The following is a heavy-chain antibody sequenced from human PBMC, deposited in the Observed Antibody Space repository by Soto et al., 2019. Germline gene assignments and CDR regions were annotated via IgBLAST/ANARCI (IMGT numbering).Heavy chain of an antibody. CDR1: GGSISSSSYY. CDR2: IYYSGST. J-gene: IGHJ5*02. D-gene: IGHD2-2*01. Sequence: PSETLSLTCTVSGGSISSSSYYWGWIRQPPGKGLEWIGSIYYSGSTYYNPSLKSQVTISVDTSKNQFSLKLSSVTAADTAVYYCARHPPLLSSASGWFDPWGQGTLVTVSS. CDR3: ARHPPLLSSASGWFDP. V-gene: IGHV4-39*01.